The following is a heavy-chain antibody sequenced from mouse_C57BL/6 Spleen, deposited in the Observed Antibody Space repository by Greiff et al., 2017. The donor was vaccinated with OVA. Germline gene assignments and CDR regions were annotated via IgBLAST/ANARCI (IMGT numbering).Heavy chain of an antibody. J-gene: IGHJ3*01. D-gene: IGHD2-9*01. CDR2: INPYNGGT. CDR1: GYTFTDYY. Sequence: EVQLQQSGPVLVKPGASVKMSCKASGYTFTDYYMNWVKQSHGKSLEWIGVINPYNGGTSYNQKFKGKATLTVDKSSSTAYMELNSLTSEDSAVYYCASYYGYDWFAYWGQGTLVTVSA. CDR3: ASYYGYDWFAY. V-gene: IGHV1-19*01.